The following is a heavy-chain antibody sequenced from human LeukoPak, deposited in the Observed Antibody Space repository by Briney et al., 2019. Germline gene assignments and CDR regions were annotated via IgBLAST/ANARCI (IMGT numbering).Heavy chain of an antibody. Sequence: SETLSLICTVSGGSISSSSYYWGWIRQPPGKVLEWIGSMYYSGSTYYNPSLKSRVTISVDTSKNQFSLKLSSVTAADTAVSHCARGVKQPARSYYYYGMDVWGQGTTVTVS. CDR1: GGSISSSSYY. D-gene: IGHD6-13*01. CDR3: ARGVKQPARSYYYYGMDV. V-gene: IGHV4-39*07. J-gene: IGHJ6*02. CDR2: MYYSGST.